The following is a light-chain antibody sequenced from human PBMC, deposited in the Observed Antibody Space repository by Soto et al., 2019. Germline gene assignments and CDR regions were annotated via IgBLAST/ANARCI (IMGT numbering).Light chain of an antibody. J-gene: IGLJ1*01. Sequence: QSVLTQPASVSGSPGQSITISCTGTSSDVGGYNYVSWYQQHPGKAPKLMIYDVSNRPSGVSNRFSGSKSGNTASLTISGLQAEDEADYYCSSYTRSSPLEVFGSGTKVTVL. CDR3: SSYTRSSPLEV. V-gene: IGLV2-14*01. CDR1: SSDVGGYNY. CDR2: DVS.